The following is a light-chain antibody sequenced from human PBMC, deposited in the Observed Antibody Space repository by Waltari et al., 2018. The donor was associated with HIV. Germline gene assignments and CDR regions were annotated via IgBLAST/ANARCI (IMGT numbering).Light chain of an antibody. J-gene: IGLJ3*02. Sequence: QSVLTQPPSVSAAPGQKVTISCSGSNCHLGNNYVAWYRQFPGTAPKLLIFDNTDRPSGIPDRFSGSKSGTSATLGITGLQIGDEADYYCGTWDNSLKAGVFGGGTRLTVL. CDR2: DNT. CDR3: GTWDNSLKAGV. CDR1: NCHLGNNY. V-gene: IGLV1-51*01.